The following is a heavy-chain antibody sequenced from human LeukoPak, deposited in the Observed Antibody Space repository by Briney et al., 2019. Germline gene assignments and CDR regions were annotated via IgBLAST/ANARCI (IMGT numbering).Heavy chain of an antibody. CDR1: GFTFSSYW. CDR2: ISWNSGSI. Sequence: GGSLRLSCAVSGFTFSSYWMHWVRHAPGKGLEWVSGISWNSGSIGYADSVKGRFTISRDNAKNSLYLQMNSLRAEDMALYYCAKGITYYDFWSGYSVWGQGTLVTVSS. CDR3: AKGITYYDFWSGYSV. D-gene: IGHD3-3*01. V-gene: IGHV3-9*03. J-gene: IGHJ4*02.